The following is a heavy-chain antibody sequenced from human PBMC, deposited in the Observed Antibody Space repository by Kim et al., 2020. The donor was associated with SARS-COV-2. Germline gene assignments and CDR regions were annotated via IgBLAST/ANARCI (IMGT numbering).Heavy chain of an antibody. D-gene: IGHD3-22*01. CDR3: ARTAFGYDSSGYYTIVSIWFDP. Sequence: SETLSLTCAVYGGSFSGYYWSWIRQPPGKGLEWIGEINHSGSTNYNPSLKSRVTISVDTSKNQFSLKLSSVTAADTAVYYCARTAFGYDSSGYYTIVSIWFDPWGQGTLVTVSS. CDR2: INHSGST. CDR1: GGSFSGYY. J-gene: IGHJ5*02. V-gene: IGHV4-34*01.